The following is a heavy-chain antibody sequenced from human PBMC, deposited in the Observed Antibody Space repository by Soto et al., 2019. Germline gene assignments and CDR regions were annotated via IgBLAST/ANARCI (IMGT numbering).Heavy chain of an antibody. CDR2: IYYSGST. CDR1: GGSISSGGYY. J-gene: IGHJ6*03. D-gene: IGHD2-8*01. Sequence: SETLSLTCTVSGGSISSGGYYWSWIRQHPGKGLEWIGYIYYSGSTYYNPSLKSRVTISVDTSKNQFSLKLSSVTAADTAVYYCARPQCTNGVCYYYYYYMDVWGKGTKVTVSS. CDR3: ARPQCTNGVCYYYYYYMDV. V-gene: IGHV4-31*03.